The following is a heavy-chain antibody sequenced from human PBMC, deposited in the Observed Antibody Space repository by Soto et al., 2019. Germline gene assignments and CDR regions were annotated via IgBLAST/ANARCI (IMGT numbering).Heavy chain of an antibody. Sequence: QVHLQESGPGLVKPSETLSLTCTVSGDSISNYYWSWIRQPAGKGLEWIGRIYTSGSTNYNPSLKSRVTMSVDTSKTQCSLKLSSVTAADTAVYYCARDDYQYYYDSSGYYYGSSWFDPWGQGTLVTVSS. CDR2: IYTSGST. CDR1: GDSISNYY. D-gene: IGHD3-22*01. J-gene: IGHJ5*02. CDR3: ARDDYQYYYDSSGYYYGSSWFDP. V-gene: IGHV4-4*07.